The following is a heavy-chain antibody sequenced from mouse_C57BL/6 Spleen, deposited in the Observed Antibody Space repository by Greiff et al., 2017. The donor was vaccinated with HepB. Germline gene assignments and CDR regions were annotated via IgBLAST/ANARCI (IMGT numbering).Heavy chain of an antibody. Sequence: DVKLVESEGGLVQPGSSMKLSCTASGFTFSDYYMAWVRQVPEKGLEWVANINYDGSSTYYLDSLKSRFIISRDNAKNILYLQMSSLKSEDTATYYCARDIGLYAMDYWGQGTSVTVSS. V-gene: IGHV5-16*01. CDR1: GFTFSDYY. CDR3: ARDIGLYAMDY. J-gene: IGHJ4*01. CDR2: INYDGSST.